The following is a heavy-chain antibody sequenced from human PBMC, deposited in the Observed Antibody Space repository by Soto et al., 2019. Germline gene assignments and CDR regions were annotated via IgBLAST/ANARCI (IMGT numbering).Heavy chain of an antibody. CDR1: GYTFTSDD. CDR2: MNPNSGNT. Sequence: QVQLVQSGAEVKKPGASVKVSCKASGYTFTSDDINWVRQAPGQGLEWMGWMNPNSGNTGFAQNFQGRVTLTRNTSISTAYMELRSLRSDDTAIYYCANGYTGYWGQATLVTVSS. D-gene: IGHD5-12*01. V-gene: IGHV1-8*01. CDR3: ANGYTGY. J-gene: IGHJ4*02.